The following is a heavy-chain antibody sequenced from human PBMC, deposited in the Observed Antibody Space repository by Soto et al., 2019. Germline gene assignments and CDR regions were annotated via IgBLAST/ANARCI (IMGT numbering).Heavy chain of an antibody. J-gene: IGHJ3*02. D-gene: IGHD1-26*01. CDR2: IWYDGSNK. Sequence: AGGSLRLSCAASGFTFSSYGMHWVRQAPGKGLEWVAVIWYDGSNKYYADSVKGRFTISRDNSKNTLYLQMNSLRAEDTAVYYCARDFAPEVGAILGAFDIWGQGTMVTVSS. CDR1: GFTFSSYG. V-gene: IGHV3-33*01. CDR3: ARDFAPEVGAILGAFDI.